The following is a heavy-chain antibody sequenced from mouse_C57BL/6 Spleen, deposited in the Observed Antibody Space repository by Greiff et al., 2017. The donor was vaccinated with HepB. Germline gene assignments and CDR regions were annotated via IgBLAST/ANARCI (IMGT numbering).Heavy chain of an antibody. J-gene: IGHJ3*01. CDR3: ARGWDSSGYGFAY. CDR2: IDPSDSET. Sequence: VQLQQPGAELVRPGSSVKLSCKASGYTFTSYWMHWVKQRPIQGLEWIGNIDPSDSETHYNQQFKDKATLTVDKSSSTAYMQLSSLTSEDAAVYYCARGWDSSGYGFAYWGQGTLVTVSA. V-gene: IGHV1-52*01. CDR1: GYTFTSYW. D-gene: IGHD3-2*02.